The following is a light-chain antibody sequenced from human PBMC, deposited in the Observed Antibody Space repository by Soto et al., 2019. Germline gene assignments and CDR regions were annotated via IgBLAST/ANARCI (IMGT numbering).Light chain of an antibody. CDR1: QSVSSSY. J-gene: IGKJ1*01. CDR2: GAS. CDR3: QQYDNSLTWT. V-gene: IGKV3-20*01. Sequence: DIVLTQSPGTLSLSPGERATLSCRASQSVSSSYLAWYQQKPGQAPRLLIYGASSRATGIPDRFVGSGSGTDFTLTISRLEPDDSAVYYCQQYDNSLTWTFGQGTKVDIK.